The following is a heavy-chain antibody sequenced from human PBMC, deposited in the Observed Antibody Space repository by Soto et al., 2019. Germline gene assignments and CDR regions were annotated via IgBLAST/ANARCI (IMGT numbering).Heavy chain of an antibody. CDR1: GYTFTSYG. CDR2: ISAYNGNT. D-gene: IGHD6-19*01. V-gene: IGHV1-18*01. J-gene: IGHJ4*02. Sequence: ASVKVSCKASGYTFTSYGISWVLQAPGQGLEWMGWISAYNGNTNYAQKLQGRVTMTTDTSTSTAYMELRSLRSDDTAVYYCARDRGPREVAGKGTHFDYWGQGTLVTVSS. CDR3: ARDRGPREVAGKGTHFDY.